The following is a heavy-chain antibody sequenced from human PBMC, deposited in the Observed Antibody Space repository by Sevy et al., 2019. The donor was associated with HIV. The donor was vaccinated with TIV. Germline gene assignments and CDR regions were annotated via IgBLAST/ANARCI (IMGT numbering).Heavy chain of an antibody. V-gene: IGHV3-30-3*01. J-gene: IGHJ3*02. CDR1: GLTFSSYA. CDR3: ASVSGYYYDSSGYGAFDI. D-gene: IGHD3-22*01. Sequence: GGSLRLSCAAFGLTFSSYAMHWVCQAQGKGLEWGGVISYDGSNKYYEDSVKGRFTISRDNSKNTLYLQMNSLRAEDTAVYYCASVSGYYYDSSGYGAFDIWGQGTMVTVSS. CDR2: ISYDGSNK.